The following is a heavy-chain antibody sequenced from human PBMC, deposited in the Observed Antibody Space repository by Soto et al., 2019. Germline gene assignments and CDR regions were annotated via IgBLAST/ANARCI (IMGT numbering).Heavy chain of an antibody. CDR1: GGSFSGYY. CDR2: INHSGST. V-gene: IGHV4-34*01. Sequence: QVQLQQWGAGLLKPSETLSLTCAVYGGSFSGYYWSWIRQPPGKGLEWIGEINHSGSTNYNPSLKSRVTISVDTSKNQFSLKLSSVTAADTTVYYCARGRTYYGSPSRSWFDPWGQGTLVTVSS. D-gene: IGHD3-10*01. J-gene: IGHJ5*02. CDR3: ARGRTYYGSPSRSWFDP.